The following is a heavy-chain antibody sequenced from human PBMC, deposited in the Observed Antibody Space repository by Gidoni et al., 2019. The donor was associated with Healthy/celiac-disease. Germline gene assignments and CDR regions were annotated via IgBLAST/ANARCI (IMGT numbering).Heavy chain of an antibody. J-gene: IGHJ6*02. CDR1: GFSLSTSGMC. V-gene: IGHV2-70*01. CDR3: ARIRIAVAGDHTEYNGMDV. CDR2: IDWDDDK. Sequence: QVTLRESGPALVKPTQTLTLTCTFSGFSLSTSGMCVSWIRQPPGKALEWLALIDWDDDKYYSTSLKTRLTISKDTSKNQVVLTMTNMDPVDTATYYCARIRIAVAGDHTEYNGMDVWGQGTTVTVSS. D-gene: IGHD6-19*01.